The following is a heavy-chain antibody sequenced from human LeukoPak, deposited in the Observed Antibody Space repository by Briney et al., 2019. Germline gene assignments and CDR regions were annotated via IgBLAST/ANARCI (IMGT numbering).Heavy chain of an antibody. J-gene: IGHJ5*02. CDR3: ARGRGYSNAFNP. CDR1: GGSISSSSYY. Sequence: SETLSLTCTVSGGSISSSSYYWGWIRQPPGKGLEWIGSIYYSGSTYYNPSLKSRVTISVDTSKNQFSLKLSSVTAADTAVYYCARGRGYSNAFNPWGQGTLVTVSS. V-gene: IGHV4-39*07. CDR2: IYYSGST. D-gene: IGHD5-18*01.